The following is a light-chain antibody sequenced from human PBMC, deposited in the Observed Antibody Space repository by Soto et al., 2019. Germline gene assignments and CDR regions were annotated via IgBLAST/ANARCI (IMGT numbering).Light chain of an antibody. Sequence: EIVLTQSPGTLSLSPWERASLSCRASQSVSTRSLAWYQQKPGQAPRLLISGASSRAADIPDRFSGSGSGTDFTLTINRLEPEDFAVYYCQQYDSSPRTFGQGTKVDI. J-gene: IGKJ1*01. CDR2: GAS. CDR1: QSVSTRS. V-gene: IGKV3-20*01. CDR3: QQYDSSPRT.